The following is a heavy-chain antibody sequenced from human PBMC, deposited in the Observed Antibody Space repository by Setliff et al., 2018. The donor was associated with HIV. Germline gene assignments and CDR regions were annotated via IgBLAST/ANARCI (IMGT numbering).Heavy chain of an antibody. CDR3: ARVRLYNTALDY. CDR2: IYSGGST. J-gene: IGHJ4*02. CDR1: GFTFSTYW. D-gene: IGHD3-3*01. V-gene: IGHV3-66*02. Sequence: QPGGSLNLSCSASGFTFSTYWMGGVRQAPGKGLEWVSTIYSGGSTYHADSVKGRFTLSRDTSKNTLFLQMNSLRPEDAAVYYCARVRLYNTALDYWGQGTLVTVSS.